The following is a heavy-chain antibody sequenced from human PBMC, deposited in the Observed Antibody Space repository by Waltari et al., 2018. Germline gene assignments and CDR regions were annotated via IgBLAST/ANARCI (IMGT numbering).Heavy chain of an antibody. CDR1: GDSVNNGNFY. D-gene: IGHD1-1*01. J-gene: IGHJ4*02. V-gene: IGHV4-30-4*08. CDR2: IYFPGNT. Sequence: QVQLQESGPGLVKPSETLSLTCTVSGDSVNNGNFYWSWIRQPPGKGLQWIGNIYFPGNTYYNPSLRSRLTMSLDTSKNQFSLQLTSVTATDTAVYYCAKKKNWSDAAFDSWGQGTLVTVSS. CDR3: AKKKNWSDAAFDS.